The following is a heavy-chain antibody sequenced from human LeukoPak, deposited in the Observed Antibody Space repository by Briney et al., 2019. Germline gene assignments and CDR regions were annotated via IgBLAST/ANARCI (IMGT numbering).Heavy chain of an antibody. CDR3: ARVLDGYNLDY. J-gene: IGHJ4*02. V-gene: IGHV4-31*03. Sequence: PSETLSLTCTVSGGSISSGGYYWSWVRQHPGKGLEWIGYIYYSGSTYYNPSLKSRVTISVDTSKNQFSLKLSSVTAADTAVYYCARVLDGYNLDYWGQGTLVTVSS. D-gene: IGHD5-24*01. CDR1: GGSISSGGYY. CDR2: IYYSGST.